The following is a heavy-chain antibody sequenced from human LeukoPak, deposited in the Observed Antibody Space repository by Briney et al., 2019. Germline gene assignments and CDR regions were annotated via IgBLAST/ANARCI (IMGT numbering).Heavy chain of an antibody. CDR3: ARGAADIDP. D-gene: IGHD3-9*01. Sequence: GGALRLSCAASGFAFSSFAMSWVRQAPGEGLEWVSSISGSGGSTHYTDSVKGRFTISRANSKNTLYLHINSLRAEDTAVYYCARGAADIDPWGQGTLVTVSS. CDR1: GFAFSSFA. V-gene: IGHV3-23*01. J-gene: IGHJ5*02. CDR2: ISGSGGST.